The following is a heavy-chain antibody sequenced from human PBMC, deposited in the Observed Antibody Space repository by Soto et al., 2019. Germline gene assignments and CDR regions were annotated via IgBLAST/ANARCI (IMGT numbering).Heavy chain of an antibody. V-gene: IGHV3-7*01. D-gene: IGHD3-10*01. Sequence: RRLSFAASGFTFSIYWMSWVRQSPGKGLEWVANIKQDGSEKYYVDSVKGRFTISRDNAKNSLYLQMNSLRAEDTAVYYCARDGVLLWFGESVDAFDIWGQGTMVTVSS. CDR3: ARDGVLLWFGESVDAFDI. CDR2: IKQDGSEK. J-gene: IGHJ3*02. CDR1: GFTFSIYW.